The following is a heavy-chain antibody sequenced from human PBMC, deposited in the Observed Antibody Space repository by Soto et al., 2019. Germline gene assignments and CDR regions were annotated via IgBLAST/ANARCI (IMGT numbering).Heavy chain of an antibody. CDR3: ARDGGRDSGGIDY. Sequence: VQLVQSGAEVTQPGSSVKVSCKASGGTFSSYSINWVRQAPGQGLESMGEIIPIVGTANYAQKFQGRVTITADEYTSTAYMELSSLRSEDTAVYYCARDGGRDSGGIDYWGQGTLVTVSS. D-gene: IGHD1-26*01. CDR2: IIPIVGTA. V-gene: IGHV1-69*01. CDR1: GGTFSSYS. J-gene: IGHJ4*02.